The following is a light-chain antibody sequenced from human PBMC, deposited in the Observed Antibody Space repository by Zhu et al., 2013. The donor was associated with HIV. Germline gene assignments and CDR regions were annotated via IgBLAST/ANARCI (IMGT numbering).Light chain of an antibody. V-gene: IGKV1-17*03. Sequence: DIQMTQSPSAMSASVGDRVTITCRASQDISNYLAWYRQRPGKAPELLVYAASTLHDGVPSRFAGRGSVTEFTLTITSLQPEDFATYYCQQLQTYPYVFGQGTKLQI. CDR3: QQLQTYPYV. J-gene: IGKJ2*01. CDR2: AAS. CDR1: QDISNY.